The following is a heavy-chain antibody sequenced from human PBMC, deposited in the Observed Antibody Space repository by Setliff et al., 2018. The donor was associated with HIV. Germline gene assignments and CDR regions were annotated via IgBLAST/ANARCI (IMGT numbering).Heavy chain of an antibody. J-gene: IGHJ6*04. D-gene: IGHD6-13*01. CDR2: IYHSGGT. Sequence: PSETLSLTCAVSGGSISSSNWWSWVRQPPGKGLEWIGEIYHSGGTNYNPPLKSRVTISLDKSKNPFSLELRSVTAADTAVYYCARTSSKFYAGNGMDVWGKGTTVTVSS. CDR3: ARTSSKFYAGNGMDV. V-gene: IGHV4-4*02. CDR1: GGSISSSNW.